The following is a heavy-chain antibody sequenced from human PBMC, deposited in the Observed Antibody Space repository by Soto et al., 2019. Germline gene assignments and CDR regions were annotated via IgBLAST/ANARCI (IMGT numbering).Heavy chain of an antibody. Sequence: EVQLMESGGGLVQPGGSLRLSCAGSGFTFSSYWMNWVRQAPGKGLEWVANIKQDGSEKYYVDSVKGRFSISRDNAQNSMYLQMHGLRAEDTAVYYCAGGTGWLIDYWGQGTLVTVSS. CDR3: AGGTGWLIDY. CDR2: IKQDGSEK. CDR1: GFTFSSYW. V-gene: IGHV3-7*04. D-gene: IGHD6-19*01. J-gene: IGHJ4*02.